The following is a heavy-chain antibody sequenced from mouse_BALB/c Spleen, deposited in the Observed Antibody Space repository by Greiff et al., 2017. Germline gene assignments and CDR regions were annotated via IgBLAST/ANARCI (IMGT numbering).Heavy chain of an antibody. Sequence: DVHLVESGGGLVKPGGSLKLSCAASGFTFSSYAMSWVRQTPEKRLEWVASISSGGSTYYPDSVKGRFTISRDNARNILYLQMSSLRSEDTAMYYCAREGDYDRFAYWGQGTLVTVSA. D-gene: IGHD2-4*01. CDR2: ISSGGST. CDR1: GFTFSSYA. J-gene: IGHJ3*01. V-gene: IGHV5-6-5*01. CDR3: AREGDYDRFAY.